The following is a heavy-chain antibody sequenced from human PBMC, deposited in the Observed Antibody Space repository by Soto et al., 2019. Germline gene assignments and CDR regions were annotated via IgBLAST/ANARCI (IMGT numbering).Heavy chain of an antibody. V-gene: IGHV1-18*01. CDR1: GYTFTSYG. CDR2: ISAYNGNT. D-gene: IGHD5-18*01. Sequence: VASVKVSCKASGYTFTSYGISWVRQAPGQGLEWMGWISAYNGNTNYAQKLQGRVTMTTDTSTSTAYMELRSLRSDDTAVYYCARGAMDTAMAKYDYWGQGTLVTVSS. J-gene: IGHJ4*02. CDR3: ARGAMDTAMAKYDY.